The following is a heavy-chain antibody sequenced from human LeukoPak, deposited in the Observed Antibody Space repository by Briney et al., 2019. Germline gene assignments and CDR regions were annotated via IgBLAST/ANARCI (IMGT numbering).Heavy chain of an antibody. D-gene: IGHD2-2*01. CDR3: ARGLGYCSSTSCYLYYYMDV. CDR1: GYTFTIYD. Sequence: ASVKVSCNASGYTFTIYDINWVRQSTGQGLEWMGWMNPNSGNTGYAQKFQGRVTITRNTSISTAYMELSSLRSEDTAVYYCARGLGYCSSTSCYLYYYMDVWGKGTTVTVSS. J-gene: IGHJ6*03. V-gene: IGHV1-8*03. CDR2: MNPNSGNT.